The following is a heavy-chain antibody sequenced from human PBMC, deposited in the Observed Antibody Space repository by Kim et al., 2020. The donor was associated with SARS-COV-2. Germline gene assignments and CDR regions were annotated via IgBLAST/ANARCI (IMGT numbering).Heavy chain of an antibody. V-gene: IGHV1-69*13. D-gene: IGHD3-9*01. CDR1: GGTFSSYA. CDR3: ARDAFDIRWFDP. CDR2: IIPIFGTA. J-gene: IGHJ5*02. Sequence: SVKVSCKASGGTFSSYAISWVRQAPGQGLEWMGGIIPIFGTANYAQKFQGRVTITADESTSTAYMELSSLRSEDTAVYYCARDAFDIRWFDPWGQGTLVTVSS.